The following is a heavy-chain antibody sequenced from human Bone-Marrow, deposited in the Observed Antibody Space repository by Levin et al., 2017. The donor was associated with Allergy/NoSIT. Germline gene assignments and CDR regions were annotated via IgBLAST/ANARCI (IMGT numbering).Heavy chain of an antibody. D-gene: IGHD4-11*01. J-gene: IGHJ5*02. CDR3: ARDPTNLVTGRWFAP. CDR1: GFTFKSYS. CDR2: IGSSGSSI. V-gene: IGHV3-21*01. Sequence: KAGGSLRLSCSTSGFTFKSYSMIWVRQAPGKGLEWVSSIGSSGSSIKYAESVEGRFTISRDNANNSLYLQMSSLRADDTAVYYCARDPTNLVTGRWFAPWGQGTPVTVSS.